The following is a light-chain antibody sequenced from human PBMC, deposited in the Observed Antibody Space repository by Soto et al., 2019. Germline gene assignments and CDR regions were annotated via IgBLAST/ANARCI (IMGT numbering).Light chain of an antibody. CDR1: QDISTS. CDR2: GAS. CDR3: QKYKSAPYT. Sequence: DIQMTQSPSSLSASVGDRVTITCRASQDISTSLAWYQQKPGKVPNLLIYGASTLHSGVQSRFSGSSSGTDLTPTIYCLPREDVASYYCQKYKSAPYTFGPGTKVDVK. J-gene: IGKJ3*01. V-gene: IGKV1-27*01.